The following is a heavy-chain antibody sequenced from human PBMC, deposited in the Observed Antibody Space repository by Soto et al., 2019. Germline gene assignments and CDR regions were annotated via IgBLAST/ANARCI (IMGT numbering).Heavy chain of an antibody. V-gene: IGHV3-53*01. CDR3: ATAAGGGGY. Sequence: EVQLVESGGGLIQPGGSLRLSCAVSGFTVSNNYMSWVRQAPGKGLEGVSVIYSGGYTAYGDSVKGRFTISRDNSKNTLNLQKNSLGGADPALYYWATAAGGGGYWGQGTLVTVSS. D-gene: IGHD3-10*01. CDR1: GFTVSNNY. CDR2: IYSGGYT. J-gene: IGHJ4*02.